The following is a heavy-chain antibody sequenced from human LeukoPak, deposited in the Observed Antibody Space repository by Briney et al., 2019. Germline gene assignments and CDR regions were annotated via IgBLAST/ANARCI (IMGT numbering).Heavy chain of an antibody. CDR2: IYYSGST. D-gene: IGHD3-22*01. Sequence: SETLSLTCTISGGSISSSSYYWGWIRQPPGKGLEWIGSIYYSGSTYYNPSLKSRVTVSVDTSKNQFSLKLSSVTAADTAVYYCARRDSSGYYYYWGQGTLVTVSS. J-gene: IGHJ4*02. V-gene: IGHV4-39*01. CDR1: GGSISSSSYY. CDR3: ARRDSSGYYYY.